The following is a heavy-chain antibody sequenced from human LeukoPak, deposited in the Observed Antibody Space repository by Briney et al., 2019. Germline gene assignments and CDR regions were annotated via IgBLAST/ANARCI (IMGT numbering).Heavy chain of an antibody. D-gene: IGHD4-17*01. CDR2: ISAYNGNT. V-gene: IGHV1-18*01. J-gene: IGHJ4*02. CDR1: GYTFTSYG. CDR3: ARDRGAYGDFSFDY. Sequence: ASVKVSCKASGYTFTSYGISWVRQAPGQGLEWMGWISAYNGNTNYAQKLQGRVTMTTDTSTSTAYMELRSLRSDDTAVCYCARDRGAYGDFSFDYWGQGTLVTVSS.